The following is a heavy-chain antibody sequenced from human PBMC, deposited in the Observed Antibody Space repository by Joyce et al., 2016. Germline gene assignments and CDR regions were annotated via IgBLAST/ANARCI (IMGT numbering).Heavy chain of an antibody. CDR3: TRRNEGNFFLDY. J-gene: IGHJ4*02. CDR1: GFSFTDYI. D-gene: IGHD1-7*01. V-gene: IGHV3-48*02. Sequence: EVQLVESGGGLVQPGGSLRLSCAASGFSFTDYIMNWVRQAPGKGLEWISYITSTGSTRFYADSMKDRFTISRDNAKNSLYLQMNSLRDEDTAVYYCTRRNEGNFFLDYWGQGTLVTVSS. CDR2: ITSTGSTR.